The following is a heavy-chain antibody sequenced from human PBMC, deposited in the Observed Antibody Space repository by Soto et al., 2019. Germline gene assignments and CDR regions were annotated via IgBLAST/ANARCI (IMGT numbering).Heavy chain of an antibody. CDR1: GFSFNTYW. CDR3: ARHRDYSLDY. J-gene: IGHJ4*02. V-gene: IGHV3-7*03. D-gene: IGHD4-4*01. CDR2: IKQDGSEE. Sequence: EVQLVESGGDLVQPGGSLRLSCAASGFSFNTYWMTWVRQAPGRGLEWVANIKQDGSEEYSVDSVKGRFTVSRDNAKNSVYLQMNSLSAEDTDVYYCARHRDYSLDYWGQGTLVTVSS.